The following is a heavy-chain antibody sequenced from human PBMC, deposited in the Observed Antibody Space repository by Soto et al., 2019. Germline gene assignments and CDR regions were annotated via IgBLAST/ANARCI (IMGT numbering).Heavy chain of an antibody. V-gene: IGHV3-74*01. J-gene: IGHJ3*02. CDR2: INSDGSST. D-gene: IGHD6-19*01. CDR1: GFTFSSYW. CDR3: ASWDSGFDAFDI. Sequence: GGSLRLSCAASGFTFSSYWMHWVRQAPGKGLVWVSRINSDGSSTSYADSVKGRFTISRDNAKNTLYLQMNSLRAEDTAVYYCASWDSGFDAFDIWGRGTMVTVSS.